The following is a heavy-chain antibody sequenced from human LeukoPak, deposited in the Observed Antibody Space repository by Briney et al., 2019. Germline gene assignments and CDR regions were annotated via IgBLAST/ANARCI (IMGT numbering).Heavy chain of an antibody. D-gene: IGHD3-10*01. CDR1: GYTFTSYY. J-gene: IGHJ4*02. V-gene: IGHV1-69*04. Sequence: SVKVSCKASGYTFTSYYMHWVRQAPGQGLEWMGRIIPILGIANYAQKFQGRVTITADKSTSTAYMELSSLRSEDTAVYYCARGSRITDWGQGTLVTVSS. CDR2: IIPILGIA. CDR3: ARGSRITD.